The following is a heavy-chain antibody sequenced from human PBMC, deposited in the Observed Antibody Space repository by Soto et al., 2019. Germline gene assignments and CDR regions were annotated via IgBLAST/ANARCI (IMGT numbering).Heavy chain of an antibody. D-gene: IGHD3-3*01. V-gene: IGHV1-46*01. CDR1: GYTFSNYY. Sequence: QVQLVQSGAEVKKPGASVTVSCKATGYTFSNYYIHWVRQAPGQGLDWMGIINPNGGSTTYTQKFQARVTITRDTSTNTFYRELSSLTSEDTALYSCARDGWFSALRIPFGLDVWGQGTTVTVSS. CDR2: INPNGGST. J-gene: IGHJ6*02. CDR3: ARDGWFSALRIPFGLDV.